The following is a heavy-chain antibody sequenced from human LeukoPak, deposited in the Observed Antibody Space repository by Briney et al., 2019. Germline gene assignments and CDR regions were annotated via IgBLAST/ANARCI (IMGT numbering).Heavy chain of an antibody. V-gene: IGHV1-46*01. CDR1: GYTFTSYG. D-gene: IGHD2-15*01. CDR2: INPSGGST. CDR3: ARGDDNLLIVS. Sequence: ASVKVSCKASGYTFTSYGMHWVRQAPGQGLEWMGIINPSGGSTSYAQKVQGSVTMTRDIPRSTLYMQLRSLTADDTAVYFCARGDDNLLIVSWGQGTLVTVSS. J-gene: IGHJ4*02.